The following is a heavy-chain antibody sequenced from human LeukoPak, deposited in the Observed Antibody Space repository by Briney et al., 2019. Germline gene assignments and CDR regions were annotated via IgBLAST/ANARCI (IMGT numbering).Heavy chain of an antibody. D-gene: IGHD2-8*01. V-gene: IGHV4-34*01. CDR2: INHSGST. J-gene: IGHJ4*02. CDR1: GGSFSGYY. Sequence: PSETLSLTCAVYGGSFSGYYWSWIRQPPGKGLEWIGEINHSGSTNYNPSLKSRVTISVDTSKNQFSLRLSSVTAADTAVYYCARHYVFVYGGSSFDYWGQGTLATVSS. CDR3: ARHYVFVYGGSSFDY.